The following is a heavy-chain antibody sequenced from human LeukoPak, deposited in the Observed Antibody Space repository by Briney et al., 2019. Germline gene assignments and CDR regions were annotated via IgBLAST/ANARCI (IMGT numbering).Heavy chain of an antibody. CDR3: AREFSSSWYWGPFDY. CDR2: ISGSGGST. J-gene: IGHJ4*02. Sequence: GGSLRLSCAASGFTFSSYAMSWVRQAPGKGLEWVSAISGSGGSTYYADSVKGRFTISRDNSKNTLYLQMNSLRAEDTAVYYCAREFSSSWYWGPFDYWGQGTLVTVSS. V-gene: IGHV3-23*01. D-gene: IGHD6-13*01. CDR1: GFTFSSYA.